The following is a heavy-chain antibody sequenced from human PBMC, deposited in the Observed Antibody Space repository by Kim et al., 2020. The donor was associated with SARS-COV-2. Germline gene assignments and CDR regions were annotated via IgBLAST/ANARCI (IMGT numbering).Heavy chain of an antibody. V-gene: IGHV3-7*01. J-gene: IGHJ5*02. CDR3: ARDSIAARPSFWFDP. D-gene: IGHD6-6*01. CDR2: IKQDGSEK. CDR1: GFTFSSYW. Sequence: GGSLRLSCAASGFTFSSYWMSWVRQAPGKGLEWVANIKQDGSEKYYVDSVKGRFTISRDNAKNSLYLQMNSLRAEDTAVYYCARDSIAARPSFWFDPWGQGTLVTVSS.